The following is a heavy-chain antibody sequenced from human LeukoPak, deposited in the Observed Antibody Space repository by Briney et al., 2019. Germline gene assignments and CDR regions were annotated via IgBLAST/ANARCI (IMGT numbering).Heavy chain of an antibody. Sequence: ASVNVSCKASGYTFTGYYMHWVRQAPGQGLEWMGWINPNSGGTNYAQKFQGRVTMTRDTSISTAYMELSRLRSDDTAVYYCASSYDSSGYFVYYGMDVWGQGTTVTVSS. CDR3: ASSYDSSGYFVYYGMDV. V-gene: IGHV1-2*02. J-gene: IGHJ6*02. CDR2: INPNSGGT. CDR1: GYTFTGYY. D-gene: IGHD3-22*01.